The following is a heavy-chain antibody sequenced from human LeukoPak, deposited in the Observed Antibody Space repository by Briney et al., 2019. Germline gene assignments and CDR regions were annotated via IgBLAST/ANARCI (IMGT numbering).Heavy chain of an antibody. CDR3: ARDCAAAAGGDAFDI. CDR1: GVSFSGYY. V-gene: IGHV4-34*01. J-gene: IGHJ3*02. CDR2: INHSGST. D-gene: IGHD6-13*01. Sequence: SETLSLTCAVYGVSFSGYYWSWIRQPPGKGLEWIGEINHSGSTNYNPSLKTRVTISVDTSKNQFSLKLSSVTAADTAVYYCARDCAAAAGGDAFDIWGQGTMVTVSS.